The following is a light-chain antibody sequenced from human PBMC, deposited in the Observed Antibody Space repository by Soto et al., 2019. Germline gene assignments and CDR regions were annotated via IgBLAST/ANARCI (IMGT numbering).Light chain of an antibody. Sequence: IVLTQSPCTLSLSPGERATLSCRASQSVSGSYLAWYQQKPGQAPRLLVYGASSRATGIPDRFSGSGSGTDFTLTITRLEPEDFAMYYCQQYGGSPGTFGQGTKVDTK. J-gene: IGKJ1*01. CDR3: QQYGGSPGT. CDR1: QSVSGSY. CDR2: GAS. V-gene: IGKV3-20*01.